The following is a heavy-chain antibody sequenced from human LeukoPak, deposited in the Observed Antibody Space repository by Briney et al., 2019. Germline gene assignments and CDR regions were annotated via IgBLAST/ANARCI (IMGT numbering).Heavy chain of an antibody. CDR1: GFTFSSYW. CDR2: INSDGSST. D-gene: IGHD3-3*01. J-gene: IGHJ6*02. V-gene: IGHV3-74*01. CDR3: ARVPYYDFWSGYSPNYGMDV. Sequence: PGGSLRLSCAASGFTFSSYWMHWVRQAPGKGLVWVSRINSDGSSTSYADSVKGRFTISRDNAKNTLYLQMNSLRAEDTAVYYCARVPYYDFWSGYSPNYGMDVWGQGTTVTVSS.